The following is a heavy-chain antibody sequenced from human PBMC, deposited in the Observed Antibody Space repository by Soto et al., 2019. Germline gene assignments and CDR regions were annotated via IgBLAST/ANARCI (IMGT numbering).Heavy chain of an antibody. D-gene: IGHD1-7*01. CDR1: GGSISSGSYS. J-gene: IGHJ6*02. V-gene: IGHV4-30-2*01. CDR3: ARAPGITPYDYGMDV. CDR2: FYHSGPT. Sequence: QLQLQESGSGLVKPSQTLSLTCDVSGGSISSGSYSWSWIRQPPGKGLEWIGYFYHSGPTSSNPSLNRRVTISVDRSKNQFSLKLSSVTAADTAVYYCARAPGITPYDYGMDVWGQGTTVTVSS.